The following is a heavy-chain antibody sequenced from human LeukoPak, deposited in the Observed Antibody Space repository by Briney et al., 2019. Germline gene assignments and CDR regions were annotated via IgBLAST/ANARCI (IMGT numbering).Heavy chain of an antibody. Sequence: ASVKVSCKASGYIFTGHYMNWVRQVPGQGLEWMGRINPKTGGTNYAQNFQGRVTMTRDTSISTTDMELSRLRPNDTAVYYCTRVGDGLNDAFDIWGQGTMVTVSS. V-gene: IGHV1-2*06. D-gene: IGHD5-24*01. J-gene: IGHJ3*02. CDR1: GYIFTGHY. CDR2: INPKTGGT. CDR3: TRVGDGLNDAFDI.